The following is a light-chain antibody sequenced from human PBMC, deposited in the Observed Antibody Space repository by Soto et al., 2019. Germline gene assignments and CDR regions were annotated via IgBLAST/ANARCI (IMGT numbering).Light chain of an antibody. V-gene: IGKV3-11*01. CDR2: DAS. CDR1: QSVSSY. J-gene: IGKJ4*01. Sequence: EVVLTQSPATLSLSPGERATLSCRASQSVSSYLAWYQQKPGQAPRLLIYDASNRATGIPARFSGGGSGTNFTLTISSLEPEDFAVYYFQQRIKCPLTFGGGTKVDI. CDR3: QQRIKCPLT.